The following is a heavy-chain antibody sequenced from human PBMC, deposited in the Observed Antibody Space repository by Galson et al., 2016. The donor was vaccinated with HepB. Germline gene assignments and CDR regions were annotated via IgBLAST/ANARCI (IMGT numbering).Heavy chain of an antibody. Sequence: QSGAEVKKPGASVKVSCKASEYTFNRYYIHWVRQAPGQGLEWMGMINLSAGSIRYAQEIQGRVTMTRNTSTTTVYMELSSPKSEDTAVYYCASGQLPPTNCYFAYWGQGALVTVSS. J-gene: IGHJ4*02. CDR2: INLSAGSI. CDR1: EYTFNRYY. D-gene: IGHD2-2*01. CDR3: ASGQLPPTNCYFAY. V-gene: IGHV1-46*02.